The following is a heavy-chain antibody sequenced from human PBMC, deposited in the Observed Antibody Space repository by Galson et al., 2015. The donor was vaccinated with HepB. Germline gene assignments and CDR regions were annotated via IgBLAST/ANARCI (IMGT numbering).Heavy chain of an antibody. CDR3: ARGLGFGLDY. Sequence: SLRLSCAASGFTFSSYGMYWVRQAPGKGLEWVAVIWYDGSIEYYRGSVRGRFTVSRDNSRNTLYLQVSSLRAEDTAVYYCARGLGFGLDYWGQGTLVTVSS. V-gene: IGHV3-33*01. CDR1: GFTFSSYG. J-gene: IGHJ4*02. D-gene: IGHD3-16*01. CDR2: IWYDGSIE.